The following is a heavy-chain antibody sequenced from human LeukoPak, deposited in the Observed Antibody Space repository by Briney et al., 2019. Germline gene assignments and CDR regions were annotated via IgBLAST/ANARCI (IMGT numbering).Heavy chain of an antibody. CDR2: TNSDGSST. D-gene: IGHD1-1*01. V-gene: IGHV3-74*01. CDR3: ARDRYNWNDVDY. CDR1: GFTFSSYW. Sequence: GGSLRLSCAASGFTFSSYWMHWVRQAPGKGLVWVSRTNSDGSSTSYADSVKGRFTISRDNAKNTLYLQMNSLRAEDTAVYYCARDRYNWNDVDYWGQGTLVTVSS. J-gene: IGHJ4*02.